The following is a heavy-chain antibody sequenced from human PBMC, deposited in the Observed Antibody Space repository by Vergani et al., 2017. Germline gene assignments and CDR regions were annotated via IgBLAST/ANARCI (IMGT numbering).Heavy chain of an antibody. V-gene: IGHV4-34*01. CDR1: GGSFSGYY. CDR3: ASQDYDFWSGSSGWFDP. Sequence: QVQLQQWGAGLLKTSETLSLTCAVYGGSFSGYYWSWIRQPPGKGLEWIGEINHSGSTNYNPSLKSRVTISVDTSKNQFSLKLSSVTAADTAVYYCASQDYDFWSGSSGWFDPWGQGTLVTVSS. J-gene: IGHJ5*02. D-gene: IGHD3-3*01. CDR2: INHSGST.